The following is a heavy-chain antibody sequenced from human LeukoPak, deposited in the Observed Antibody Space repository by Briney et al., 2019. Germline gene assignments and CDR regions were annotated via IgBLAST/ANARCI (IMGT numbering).Heavy chain of an antibody. CDR3: ASLDVDIVATRGH. D-gene: IGHD5-12*01. V-gene: IGHV3-11*01. CDR1: GFTFSDYY. CDR2: ISSSGSTI. J-gene: IGHJ4*02. Sequence: GGSLRLSCAASGFTFSDYYMSWIRQAPGKGLEWVSYISSSGSTIYYADSVKGRFTISRDNAKNSLYLQMNSLRAEDTAVYYCASLDVDIVATRGHWGQGTLVTVSS.